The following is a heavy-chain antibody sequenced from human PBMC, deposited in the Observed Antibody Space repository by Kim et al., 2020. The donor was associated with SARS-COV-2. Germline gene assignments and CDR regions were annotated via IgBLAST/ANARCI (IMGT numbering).Heavy chain of an antibody. D-gene: IGHD6-13*01. CDR2: IRSKAYGGTT. CDR1: GFTFGDYA. Sequence: GGSLRLSCTASGFTFGDYAMSWVRQAPGKGLEWVGFIRSKAYGGTTEYAASVKGRFTISRDDSKSIAYLQMNSLKTEDTAVYYCTKDKRVPGIAAAPVRKEGVYYYGMDVWGQGTTVTVSS. V-gene: IGHV3-49*04. J-gene: IGHJ6*02. CDR3: TKDKRVPGIAAAPVRKEGVYYYGMDV.